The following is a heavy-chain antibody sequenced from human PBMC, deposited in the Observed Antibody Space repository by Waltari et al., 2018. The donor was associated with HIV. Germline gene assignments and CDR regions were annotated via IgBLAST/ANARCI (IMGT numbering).Heavy chain of an antibody. J-gene: IGHJ2*01. V-gene: IGHV3-9*01. D-gene: IGHD4-17*01. CDR3: AKDKRSGYGGNSVWYFDL. Sequence: EVQLVESGGGLVQPGRSLRLSCAASGFTFDDYAMHWVRQAPGKGLEWVSGISWNSGTMGYADAVKGRFTISRYNAKNSLYLQMNSLRAEDTALYYCAKDKRSGYGGNSVWYFDLWGRGTLVTVSS. CDR1: GFTFDDYA. CDR2: ISWNSGTM.